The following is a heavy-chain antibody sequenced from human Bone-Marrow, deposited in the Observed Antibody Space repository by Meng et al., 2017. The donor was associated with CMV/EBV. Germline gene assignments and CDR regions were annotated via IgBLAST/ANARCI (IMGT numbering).Heavy chain of an antibody. CDR2: IKQDGSEK. Sequence: LSLTCAASGFTFSSYSMNWVRQAPGKGLEWVANIKQDGSEKYYVDSVKGRFTISRDNAKNSLYLQMNSLRAEDTAVYYCARLLPDPQWELVIDAFDIWGQRTMVTVSS. J-gene: IGHJ3*02. CDR3: ARLLPDPQWELVIDAFDI. V-gene: IGHV3-7*01. CDR1: GFTFSSYS. D-gene: IGHD1-26*01.